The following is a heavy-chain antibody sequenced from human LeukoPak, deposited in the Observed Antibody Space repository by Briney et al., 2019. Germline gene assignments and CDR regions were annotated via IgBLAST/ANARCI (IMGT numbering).Heavy chain of an antibody. Sequence: GGSLRLSCAASGFTFSSYGMHWVRQAPGKGLEWVSSISSSSSYIYYADSVKGRFTISRDNAKNSLYLQMNSLRAEDTAVYYCARDAAGTTSFFDYWGQGTLVTVSS. CDR3: ARDAAGTTSFFDY. J-gene: IGHJ4*02. CDR2: ISSSSSYI. D-gene: IGHD1-1*01. V-gene: IGHV3-21*01. CDR1: GFTFSSYG.